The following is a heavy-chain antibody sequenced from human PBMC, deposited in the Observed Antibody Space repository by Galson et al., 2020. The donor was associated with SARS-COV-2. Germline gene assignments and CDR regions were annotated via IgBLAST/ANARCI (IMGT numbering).Heavy chain of an antibody. CDR1: GFTVSSNY. D-gene: IGHD3-10*01. Sequence: GGSLRLSCAASGFTVSSNYMSWVRQAPGKGLEWVSVIYSGGSTYYADSVKGRFTISRDNSKNTLYLQMNSLRAEDTAVYYCARVGHQGRITMVRGDLVWFDPWGQGTLVTVSS. CDR2: IYSGGST. CDR3: ARVGHQGRITMVRGDLVWFDP. J-gene: IGHJ5*02. V-gene: IGHV3-53*01.